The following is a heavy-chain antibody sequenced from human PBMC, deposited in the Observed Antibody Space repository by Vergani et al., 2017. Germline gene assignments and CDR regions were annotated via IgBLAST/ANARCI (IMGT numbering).Heavy chain of an antibody. CDR3: AREREYYYDSSGYGRDGMDV. V-gene: IGHV4-59*01. Sequence: QVQLQESGPGLVKPSETLSLTCTVSGGSLSSYYWSWIRQPPGKGLEWIGYIYYSGSTNYNPSLKSRVTISVDTSKNQFSLKLSSVTAADTAVYYCAREREYYYDSSGYGRDGMDVWGQGTTVTVSS. CDR2: IYYSGST. CDR1: GGSLSSYY. J-gene: IGHJ6*02. D-gene: IGHD3-22*01.